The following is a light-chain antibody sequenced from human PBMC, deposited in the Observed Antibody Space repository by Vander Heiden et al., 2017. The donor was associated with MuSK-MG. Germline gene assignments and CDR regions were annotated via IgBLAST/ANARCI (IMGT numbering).Light chain of an antibody. Sequence: QSALTQPASVSGSPGQSITISCTGTSSDVGGYNYVSWYQQHPGKAPKLMIYDVSNRPSGVSNRVSGSKSGNTASLTISGLQAEDEADYYCSSYTSSSTPVFGTGTKVTVL. CDR2: DVS. J-gene: IGLJ1*01. CDR1: SSDVGGYNY. V-gene: IGLV2-14*03. CDR3: SSYTSSSTPV.